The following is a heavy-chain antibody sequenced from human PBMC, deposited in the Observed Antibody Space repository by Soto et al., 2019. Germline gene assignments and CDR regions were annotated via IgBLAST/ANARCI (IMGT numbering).Heavy chain of an antibody. CDR2: ISGSSDTI. J-gene: IGHJ6*02. V-gene: IGHV3-48*02. D-gene: IGHD6-13*01. Sequence: EVQLVESGGGLVQPGGSLRLSCAASGFTLSSYNMNWVRQAPGQGLEWVSYISGSSDTIYYADSVKGRFTISRDNAKYTLCLQMDSLRDKDTAMNYCARDHASSTWFVGIYYYFGVDVWGQETTVTVS. CDR1: GFTLSSYN. CDR3: ARDHASSTWFVGIYYYFGVDV.